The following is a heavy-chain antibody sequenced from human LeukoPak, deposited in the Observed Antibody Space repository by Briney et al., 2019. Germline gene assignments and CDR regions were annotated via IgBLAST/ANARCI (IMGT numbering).Heavy chain of an antibody. D-gene: IGHD2-8*01. Sequence: KTSETLSLTCAVYGGSFSVYYWSWVRQPPGKELEWIGEIYQSGATNYNPSLRSRVIMSVDTSKNQFSLKLSSVTAADTAVYYCARVDCSDDVCHSNFAYWSQGTLVIVSS. V-gene: IGHV4-34*01. CDR2: IYQSGAT. CDR3: ARVDCSDDVCHSNFAY. CDR1: GGSFSVYY. J-gene: IGHJ4*02.